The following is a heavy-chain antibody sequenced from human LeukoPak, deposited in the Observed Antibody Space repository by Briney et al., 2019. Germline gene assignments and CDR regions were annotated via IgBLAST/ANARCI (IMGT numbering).Heavy chain of an antibody. J-gene: IGHJ4*02. CDR1: GFIFSNSG. CDR2: ISGSGDST. V-gene: IGHV3-23*01. D-gene: IGHD6-19*01. CDR3: AKDKVLEQWLDYFDY. Sequence: GGSLRLSCAASGFIFSNSGMNWVRQAPGKGLEWVSTISGSGDSTYYADSVKGRFTTSRDNSKNTLYLQMNSLRAEDTAVYYCAKDKVLEQWLDYFDYWGQGTLVTVSS.